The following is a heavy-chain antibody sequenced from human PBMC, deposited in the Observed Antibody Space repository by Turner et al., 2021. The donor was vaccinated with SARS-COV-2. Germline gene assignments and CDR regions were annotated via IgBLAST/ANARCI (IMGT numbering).Heavy chain of an antibody. D-gene: IGHD3-22*01. Sequence: EAQLVESGGGLVKPGGSLRVSCAAAGSTFSSYGMNWVRQASGKGLEWVSSISSSSSYIYYADYLKGRFTISRNNAKNSVYLQMNSLRAEDTAVYYCAREKPGFDSSGYYPDAFDIWGQGTMVTVSS. V-gene: IGHV3-21*06. J-gene: IGHJ3*02. CDR1: GSTFSSYG. CDR2: ISSSSSYI. CDR3: AREKPGFDSSGYYPDAFDI.